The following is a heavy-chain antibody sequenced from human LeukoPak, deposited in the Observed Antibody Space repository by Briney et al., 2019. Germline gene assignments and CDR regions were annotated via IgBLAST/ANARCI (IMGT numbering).Heavy chain of an antibody. CDR2: ISSSGGST. CDR3: AKDMGARGLFDY. J-gene: IGHJ4*02. CDR1: GFTFSSYA. D-gene: IGHD1-26*01. V-gene: IGHV3-23*01. Sequence: GGSLRLSCAASGFTFSSYAMSWVRQAPGKGLEWVSAISSSGGSTYYADSVKGRFTISRDNSKNTLYLQMNSLRAEDTAVYYCAKDMGARGLFDYWGQGTLVTVSS.